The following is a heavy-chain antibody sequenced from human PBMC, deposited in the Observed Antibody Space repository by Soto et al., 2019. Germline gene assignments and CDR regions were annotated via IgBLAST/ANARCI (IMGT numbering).Heavy chain of an antibody. CDR1: GASISSYY. Sequence: PSETLSLTCSVSGASISSYYYTWIRQTPGKGLEWIGYIYHGGSTNYNPSLKSRVTISVDTSKNQFSLKLSSVTAADTAVYYCARLGHVYYYDSSGYREYFQHWGQGTLVTVSS. V-gene: IGHV4-59*01. D-gene: IGHD3-22*01. CDR3: ARLGHVYYYDSSGYREYFQH. J-gene: IGHJ1*01. CDR2: IYHGGST.